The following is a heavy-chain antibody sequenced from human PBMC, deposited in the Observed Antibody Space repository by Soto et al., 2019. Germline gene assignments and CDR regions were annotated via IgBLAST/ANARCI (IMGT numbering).Heavy chain of an antibody. CDR3: AHRRYSSGWYVNRESWFDP. Sequence: QITLKESGPTLVKPTQTLTLTCTFSGFSLSTSGVGVGWIRQPPGRALEWLALIYWDDDKRYSPSLKSRLTITKDTSKNQVVLTMTNMDPVDTATYYCAHRRYSSGWYVNRESWFDPWGQGTLVTVSS. D-gene: IGHD6-19*01. J-gene: IGHJ5*02. CDR2: IYWDDDK. V-gene: IGHV2-5*02. CDR1: GFSLSTSGVG.